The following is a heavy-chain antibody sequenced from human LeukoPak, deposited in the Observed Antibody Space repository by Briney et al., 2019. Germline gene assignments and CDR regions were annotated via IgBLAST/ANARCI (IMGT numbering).Heavy chain of an antibody. Sequence: ASVKVSCKASGYTFTSYYMHWVRQAPGQGLEWMGIINPSGGSTSYAQKFQGRVTMTRDVSTSTVYMELSSLRSEDTAVYYCARESSGVYFDYWGQGTLVTVSS. CDR3: ARESSGVYFDY. CDR2: INPSGGST. J-gene: IGHJ4*02. D-gene: IGHD2-15*01. CDR1: GYTFTSYY. V-gene: IGHV1-46*01.